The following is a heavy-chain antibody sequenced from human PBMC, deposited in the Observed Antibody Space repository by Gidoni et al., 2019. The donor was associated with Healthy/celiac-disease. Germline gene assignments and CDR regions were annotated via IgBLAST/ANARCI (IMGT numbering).Heavy chain of an antibody. V-gene: IGHV1-46*01. CDR3: ARDGDIVVVGGDPYFDY. CDR1: GYTSTSDY. Sequence: QLVQSGAEPKKPGASVKVSCKSSGYTSTSDYMHWVRQAPGQGREWMGIISPSGGRTGYAQKFQGRVTMTRDTSTSTVYMERSSLRSEDTAVYYCARDGDIVVVGGDPYFDYWGQRTLVTVSS. J-gene: IGHJ4*02. CDR2: ISPSGGRT. D-gene: IGHD2-15*01.